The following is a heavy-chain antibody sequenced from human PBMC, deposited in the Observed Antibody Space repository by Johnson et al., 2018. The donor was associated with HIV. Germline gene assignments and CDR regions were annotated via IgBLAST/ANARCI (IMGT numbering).Heavy chain of an antibody. D-gene: IGHD3-22*01. V-gene: IGHV3-23*04. CDR2: ISGSGSST. CDR3: AKERGYDSSGYNRWYVPDAFDI. Sequence: EVQLVESGGGLVQPGRSLRLSCAASGFTFDDYAMHWVRQVPGKGLEWVSGISGSGSSTHYADSVKGRFTISRDNSRNTMYLQMNSLRAEDTAVYYCAKERGYDSSGYNRWYVPDAFDIWGQGTMVTVSS. J-gene: IGHJ3*02. CDR1: GFTFDDYA.